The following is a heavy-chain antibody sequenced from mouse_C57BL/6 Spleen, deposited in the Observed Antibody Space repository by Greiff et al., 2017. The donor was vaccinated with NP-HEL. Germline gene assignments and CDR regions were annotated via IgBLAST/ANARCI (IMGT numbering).Heavy chain of an antibody. J-gene: IGHJ2*01. CDR2: IYPGSGST. V-gene: IGHV1-55*01. CDR1: GYTFTSYW. CDR3: ARGITTVVATLYYFDY. Sequence: VQLQQPGAELVKPGASVKMSCKASGYTFTSYWITWVKQRPGQGLEWIGDIYPGSGSTNYNEKFKSKATLTVDTSSSTAYMQLSSLTSEDSAVYYCARGITTVVATLYYFDYWGQGTTLTVSS. D-gene: IGHD1-1*01.